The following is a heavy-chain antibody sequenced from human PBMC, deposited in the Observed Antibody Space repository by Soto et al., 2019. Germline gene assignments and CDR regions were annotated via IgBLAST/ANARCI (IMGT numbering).Heavy chain of an antibody. CDR1: GFTFSSYG. Sequence: QVQLVESGGGVVQPGRSLRLSCAASGFTFSSYGMHWVRQAPGKGLEWVAVISYDGSNKYYADSVKGRFTISRDNSKNTLYLKMNRMRAEDTAVYYCANLDYGGLGSYMDVWGKGTTVTVSS. CDR3: ANLDYGGLGSYMDV. CDR2: ISYDGSNK. V-gene: IGHV3-30*18. D-gene: IGHD4-17*01. J-gene: IGHJ6*03.